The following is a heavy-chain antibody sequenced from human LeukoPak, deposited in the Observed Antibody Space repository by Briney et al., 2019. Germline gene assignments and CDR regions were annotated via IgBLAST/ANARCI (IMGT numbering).Heavy chain of an antibody. CDR1: GFTFSDYY. V-gene: IGHV3-11*05. CDR2: ISSSSSYT. J-gene: IGHJ3*02. D-gene: IGHD2-21*02. CDR3: ARAPCGGDCLDAFDI. Sequence: GGSLRLSCAASGFTFSDYYMSWIRQAPGKGLEWVSYISSSSSYTNYADSVKGRFTISRDIAKNSLYLQMSSLRAEDTAVYYCARAPCGGDCLDAFDIWGQGTMVTVSS.